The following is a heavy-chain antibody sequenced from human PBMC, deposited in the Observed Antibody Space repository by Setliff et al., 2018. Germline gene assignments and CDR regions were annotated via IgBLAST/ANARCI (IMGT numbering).Heavy chain of an antibody. V-gene: IGHV4-4*08. CDR1: GGSISSSY. D-gene: IGHD3-10*01. CDR3: ARIAYGSGSYYFDY. CDR2: IHNNGRI. J-gene: IGHJ4*02. Sequence: PSETLSLTCTVSGGSISSSYWSWIRQPPGKGLEWIAYIHNNGRIKYNPALKSRVTISLDTSKSQFSLNLSSVTAADTAVYYCARIAYGSGSYYFDYWGQGTLVTVSS.